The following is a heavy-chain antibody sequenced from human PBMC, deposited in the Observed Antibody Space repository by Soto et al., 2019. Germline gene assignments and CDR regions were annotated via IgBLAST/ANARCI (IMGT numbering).Heavy chain of an antibody. J-gene: IGHJ4*02. CDR3: ARRYSSSYYFDY. V-gene: IGHV1-3*01. Sequence: ASVKVSCKASGYTFTSYAMHWVRQAPGQRLEWMGWINAGNGNTKYSQKFQGRVTITRDTSASTAYMELSSLRSEDTAVYYCARRYSSSYYFDYWGQGTLVTVSP. CDR2: INAGNGNT. CDR1: GYTFTSYA. D-gene: IGHD6-6*01.